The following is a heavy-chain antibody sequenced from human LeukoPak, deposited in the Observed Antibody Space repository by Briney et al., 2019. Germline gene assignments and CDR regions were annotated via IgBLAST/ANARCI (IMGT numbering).Heavy chain of an antibody. CDR3: ARVVPTGGYFDY. V-gene: IGHV1-8*01. D-gene: IGHD4-17*01. Sequence: ASVKVSCKASGNTFTTYDFNWVRQAPGQGFEWMGWMNPKTGRTGFAQKFRGRVTMTTDTSTSTAYMELRSLRSDDTAVYYCARVVPTGGYFDYWGQGTLVTVSS. J-gene: IGHJ4*02. CDR2: MNPKTGRT. CDR1: GNTFTTYD.